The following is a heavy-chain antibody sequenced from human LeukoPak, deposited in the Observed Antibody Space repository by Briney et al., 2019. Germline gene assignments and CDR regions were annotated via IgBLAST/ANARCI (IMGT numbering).Heavy chain of an antibody. CDR2: MSGSGDTT. CDR3: AKATTAIVVDNFFDY. J-gene: IGHJ4*02. CDR1: GFTFGTHA. Sequence: GGSLRLSCAASGFTFGTHAMTWVRQAPGKGLEWVSGMSGSGDTTYYADSVKGRFTISRDNSKNTLFLQMNSLRAEDTAVYYCAKATTAIVVDNFFDYWGQGTLVSVSS. V-gene: IGHV3-23*01. D-gene: IGHD3-22*01.